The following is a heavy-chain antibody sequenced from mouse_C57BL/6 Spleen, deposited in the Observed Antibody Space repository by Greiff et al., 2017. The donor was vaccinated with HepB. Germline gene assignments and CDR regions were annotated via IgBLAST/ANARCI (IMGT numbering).Heavy chain of an antibody. Sequence: QVQLQQSGAELARPGASVKLSCKASGYTFTSYGLSWVKQRTGQGLEWIGEIYPRSGNTYYNEKFKGKATLTADKSSSTAYMELRSLTSEDSAVYVCARSRDSNYDAMDYWGQGTSVTVSS. CDR1: GYTFTSYG. J-gene: IGHJ4*01. V-gene: IGHV1-81*01. CDR3: ARSRDSNYDAMDY. CDR2: IYPRSGNT. D-gene: IGHD2-5*01.